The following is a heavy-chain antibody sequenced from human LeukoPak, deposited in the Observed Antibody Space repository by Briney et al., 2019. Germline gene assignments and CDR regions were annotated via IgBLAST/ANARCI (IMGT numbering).Heavy chain of an antibody. CDR2: VTPTSNYM. Sequence: PGGSLRLSCAASGFTFSDYSMNWVRQAPGKGLEWVSSVTPTSNYMYYADSVKGRFTISRDNAKNSLYLQMNSLRAEDTAVYYCARIQLLRNYYYYMDVWGKGTTVTVSS. CDR1: GFTFSDYS. D-gene: IGHD2-2*01. J-gene: IGHJ6*03. V-gene: IGHV3-21*01. CDR3: ARIQLLRNYYYYMDV.